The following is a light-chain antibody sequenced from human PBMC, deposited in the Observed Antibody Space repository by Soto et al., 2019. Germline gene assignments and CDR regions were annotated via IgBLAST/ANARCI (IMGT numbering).Light chain of an antibody. J-gene: IGLJ1*01. Sequence: QSALTQPASVSGSPGQWITISCTGTSSDVGGYNYVSWYQQHPGEAPKLMIYDVSNRPSGVSNRFSGSKSVNTASLTISGLQAEDEADYYCGSYTSSSTYVFGTGTKVTVL. CDR2: DVS. V-gene: IGLV2-14*01. CDR1: SSDVGGYNY. CDR3: GSYTSSSTYV.